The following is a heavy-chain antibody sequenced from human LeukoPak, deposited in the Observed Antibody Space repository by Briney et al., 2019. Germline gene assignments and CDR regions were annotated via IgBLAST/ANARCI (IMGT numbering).Heavy chain of an antibody. J-gene: IGHJ3*02. Sequence: SETLSLTCTVSGGSISSGDYYWSWIRQPPGKGLEWIGYIYHSGSTYYNPSLKSRVIISVDRSKNQFSLKLSSVTAADTAVYYCARLRSISHDAFDIWGQGTMVTVSS. CDR2: IYHSGST. V-gene: IGHV4-30-2*01. CDR3: ARLRSISHDAFDI. D-gene: IGHD2-2*01. CDR1: GGSISSGDYY.